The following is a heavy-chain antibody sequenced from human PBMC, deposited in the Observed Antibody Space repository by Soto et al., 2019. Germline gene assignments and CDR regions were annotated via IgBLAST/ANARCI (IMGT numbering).Heavy chain of an antibody. D-gene: IGHD6-6*01. CDR2: TSNDGSNT. J-gene: IGHJ6*02. V-gene: IGHV3-30-3*01. CDR1: AFTLSKFV. Sequence: PGGSLRLSCAASAFTLSKFVMHWVRQAPGRGLEWVAVTSNDGSNTFYADSVKGRFTISRDNSKNQFSLQLNSVTPEDTAVYYCARVTGIAARWGYYYGMDVWGQGTTVTVSS. CDR3: ARVTGIAARWGYYYGMDV.